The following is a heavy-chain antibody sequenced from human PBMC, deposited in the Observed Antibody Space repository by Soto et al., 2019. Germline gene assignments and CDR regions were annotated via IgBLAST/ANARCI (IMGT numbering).Heavy chain of an antibody. J-gene: IGHJ6*02. Sequence: PSETLSLTCTVSGGSISSGGYYWSWIRQHPGKGLEWIGYIYYSGSTYYNPSLKSRVTISVDTSKNQFSLKLSSVTAADTAVYYCAREPIVAEAGYYYYYGMDVWGQGTQVTVSS. CDR3: AREPIVAEAGYYYYYGMDV. CDR2: IYYSGST. V-gene: IGHV4-31*03. D-gene: IGHD5-12*01. CDR1: GGSISSGGYY.